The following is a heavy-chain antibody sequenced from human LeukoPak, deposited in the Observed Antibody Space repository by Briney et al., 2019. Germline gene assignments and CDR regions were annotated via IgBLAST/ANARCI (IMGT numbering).Heavy chain of an antibody. Sequence: SETLSLTCAVSGGSISSGGYSWSWIRQPPGKGLEWIGYIYHSGSTYYNPSLKSRVTISVDRSKNQFSLKLSSVTAADTAVYYCARDGPYSYGAHAFDIWGQGTMVTVSS. J-gene: IGHJ3*02. D-gene: IGHD5-18*01. CDR1: GGSISSGGYS. CDR3: ARDGPYSYGAHAFDI. V-gene: IGHV4-30-2*01. CDR2: IYHSGST.